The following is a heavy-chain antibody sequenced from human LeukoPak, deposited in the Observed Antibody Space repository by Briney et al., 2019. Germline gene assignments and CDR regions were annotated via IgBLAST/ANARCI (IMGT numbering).Heavy chain of an antibody. Sequence: PGGSLRLSCAASGFTFSSYAMSWVRQAPGEGLEWVSAISGSGGSTYYADSVKGRFTISRDNSKNTLYLQMNSLRAEDTAVYYCAKGPEYYDILTGYKDYWGQGTLVTVSS. CDR1: GFTFSSYA. CDR2: ISGSGGST. V-gene: IGHV3-23*01. CDR3: AKGPEYYDILTGYKDY. D-gene: IGHD3-9*01. J-gene: IGHJ4*02.